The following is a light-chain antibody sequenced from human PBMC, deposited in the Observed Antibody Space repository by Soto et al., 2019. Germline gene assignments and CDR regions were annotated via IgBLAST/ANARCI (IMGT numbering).Light chain of an antibody. V-gene: IGKV3-20*01. CDR2: GAS. J-gene: IGKJ4*01. CDR1: QSVGSSY. CDR3: RQYGSSPPEVT. Sequence: EIVLTQSPGTLSLSPGERATLSCRASQSVGSSYLAWYQQKPGQAPRLLIYGASSRATGIPDRFSGSGSGTDFTLTISRLEPEDFAVYYCRQYGSSPPEVTFGGG.